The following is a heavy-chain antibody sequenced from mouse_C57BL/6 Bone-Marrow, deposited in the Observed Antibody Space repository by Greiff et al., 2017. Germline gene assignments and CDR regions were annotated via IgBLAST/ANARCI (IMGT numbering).Heavy chain of an antibody. CDR3: ARIAGYYWFAY. D-gene: IGHD2-3*01. Sequence: QVHVKQSGAELVKPGASVKISCKASGYAFSSYWMNWVKQRPGKGLEWIGQIYPGDGDTNYNGKFKGKATLTADKSSSTAYMQLSSLTSEDSAVYFCARIAGYYWFAYWGQGTLVTVSA. CDR2: IYPGDGDT. CDR1: GYAFSSYW. V-gene: IGHV1-80*01. J-gene: IGHJ3*01.